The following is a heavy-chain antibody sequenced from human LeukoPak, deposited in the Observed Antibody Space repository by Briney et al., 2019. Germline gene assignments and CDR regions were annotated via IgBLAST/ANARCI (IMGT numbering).Heavy chain of an antibody. CDR2: ISGGGDRT. Sequence: SGGSLRLSCAASGFTFSSNAMSWVAQAPGMGREGVSVISGGGDRTSYTVSVKGPFTISRDNYKNTMYLQMNSLRVEDTAVYDCAKITGYYFESWGQGTLVTVSS. D-gene: IGHD3-9*01. CDR3: AKITGYYFES. J-gene: IGHJ4*02. CDR1: GFTFSSNA. V-gene: IGHV3-23*03.